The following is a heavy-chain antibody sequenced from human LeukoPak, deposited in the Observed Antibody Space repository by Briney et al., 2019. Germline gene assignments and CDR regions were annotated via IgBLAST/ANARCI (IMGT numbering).Heavy chain of an antibody. CDR3: ARDRGFGQADV. Sequence: PGGSLTLSCAASGFTFSGYWMSWLRQAPGKGLEWVANIKQEGGEKYYVDSVKGRFTISRDNAKNSLYLQMNSLRAEDTAVYYCARDRGFGQADVWGQGTLVTVSS. D-gene: IGHD3-10*01. CDR1: GFTFSGYW. J-gene: IGHJ4*02. CDR2: IKQEGGEK. V-gene: IGHV3-7*01.